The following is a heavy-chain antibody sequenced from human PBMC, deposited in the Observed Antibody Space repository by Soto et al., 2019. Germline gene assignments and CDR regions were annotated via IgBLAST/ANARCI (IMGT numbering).Heavy chain of an antibody. CDR1: GFTFSTYW. J-gene: IGHJ4*02. Sequence: GGSLRLSCAASGFTFSTYWMHWVRQGPGMGLVWVSRINPDGSSTSYADSVKGRFTVSRDNAKNTLYLQMNSLSVEDTAVYYCARLLAVSGINYWGQGA. D-gene: IGHD6-19*01. V-gene: IGHV3-74*01. CDR2: INPDGSST. CDR3: ARLLAVSGINY.